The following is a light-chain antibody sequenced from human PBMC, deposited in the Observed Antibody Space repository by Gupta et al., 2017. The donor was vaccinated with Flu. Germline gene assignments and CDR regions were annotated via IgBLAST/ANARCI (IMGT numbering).Light chain of an antibody. Sequence: ADFQSVTPKEKVTITCRASQTIGSNLHWYQQKPGQSPNLLIKYASQSSSGVPSRFSGSGSGTDFTLTINAVEAEDAATYYCQQSSSFPITFGQGTRLEIK. CDR1: QTIGSN. V-gene: IGKV6-21*01. J-gene: IGKJ5*01. CDR2: YAS. CDR3: QQSSSFPIT.